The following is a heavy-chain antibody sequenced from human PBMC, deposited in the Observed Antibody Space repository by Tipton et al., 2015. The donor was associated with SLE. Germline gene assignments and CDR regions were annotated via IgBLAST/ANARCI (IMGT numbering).Heavy chain of an antibody. CDR2: IYYSGGT. CDR1: GGSFSGYY. V-gene: IGHV4-34*01. Sequence: LRLSCAVYGGSFSGYYWSWIRQPPGKGLEWIGSIYYSGGTYYNPSLKSRVTISVDTSKNQFSLKLSSVTAADTAVYYCATDSSGWYHFDYWGQGTLVTVSS. D-gene: IGHD6-19*01. J-gene: IGHJ4*02. CDR3: ATDSSGWYHFDY.